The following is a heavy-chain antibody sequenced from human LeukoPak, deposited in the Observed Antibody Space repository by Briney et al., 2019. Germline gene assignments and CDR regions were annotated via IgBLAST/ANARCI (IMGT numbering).Heavy chain of an antibody. D-gene: IGHD3-9*01. Sequence: SVKVSCKASGGTFSSYAISWVRQAPGQGLEWMGGIIPIFGTANYAQKFQGRVTITADESTSTAYMELSSLRSEDTAVYYCARDPNYDILTGYYSDYWGQGTLVTVSS. J-gene: IGHJ4*02. CDR3: ARDPNYDILTGYYSDY. CDR2: IIPIFGTA. CDR1: GGTFSSYA. V-gene: IGHV1-69*13.